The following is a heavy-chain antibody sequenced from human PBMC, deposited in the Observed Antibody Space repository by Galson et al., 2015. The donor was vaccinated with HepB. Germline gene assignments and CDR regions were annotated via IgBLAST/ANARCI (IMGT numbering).Heavy chain of an antibody. V-gene: IGHV3-23*01. D-gene: IGHD3-3*01. CDR2: ISGSGGST. CDR3: AKDLGRSHIRFLEWLLPGA. Sequence: SLRLSCAASGFTFSSYAMSWVRQAPGKGLEWVSAISGSGGSTYYADSVEGRFTISRDNSKNTLYLQMNSLRAEDTAVYYCAKDLGRSHIRFLEWLLPGAWGQGTLVTVSS. CDR1: GFTFSSYA. J-gene: IGHJ5*02.